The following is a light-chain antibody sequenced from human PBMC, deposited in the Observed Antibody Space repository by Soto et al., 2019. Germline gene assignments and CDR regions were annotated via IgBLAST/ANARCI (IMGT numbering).Light chain of an antibody. Sequence: DIVMTQSPDSLAVSLGERATINCKSSQSVLSSSNNKNYLAWYQHKPGQPPKLLIFWASTRESGVPDRLSGSGSATDFTLTISSLQADDVAVYYCQQYYSAPYTFGQGTKLEIK. CDR2: WAS. CDR3: QQYYSAPYT. CDR1: QSVLSSSNNKNY. J-gene: IGKJ2*01. V-gene: IGKV4-1*01.